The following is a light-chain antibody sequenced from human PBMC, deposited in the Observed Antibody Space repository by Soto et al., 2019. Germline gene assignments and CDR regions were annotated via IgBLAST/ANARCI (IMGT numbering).Light chain of an antibody. CDR3: QVWDSSSDHPDVV. CDR2: YDS. J-gene: IGLJ2*01. V-gene: IGLV3-21*04. Sequence: SYELTQPPSVSVAPGKTARITCGGNNIGSKSVHWYQQKPGQAPVLVIYYDSDRPSGIPERLSGSNSGNTATLTISRVEAGDEADYYCQVWDSSSDHPDVVFGGGTKVTVL. CDR1: NIGSKS.